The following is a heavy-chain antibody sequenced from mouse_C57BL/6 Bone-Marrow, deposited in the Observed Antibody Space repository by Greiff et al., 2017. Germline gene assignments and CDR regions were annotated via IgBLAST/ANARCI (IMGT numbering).Heavy chain of an antibody. CDR1: GYTFTDYY. J-gene: IGHJ4*01. D-gene: IGHD1-1*01. V-gene: IGHV1-19*01. CDR2: INPYNGGT. Sequence: SGPVLVKPGASVKMSCKASGYTFTDYYMNWVKQSHGKSLEWIGVINPYNGGTSYNQKFTGKATLTVDKSSSTAYMELNSLTSEDSAVYYCARVERYYYAMDYWGQGTSVTVSS. CDR3: ARVERYYYAMDY.